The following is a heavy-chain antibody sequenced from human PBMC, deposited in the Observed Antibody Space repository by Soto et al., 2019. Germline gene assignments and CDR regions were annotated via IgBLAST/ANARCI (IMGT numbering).Heavy chain of an antibody. CDR1: GFTFSNHG. Sequence: QVQVVQSGPEVKKPGASVKVSCKVSGFTFSNHGLSWVRQAPGQGLEWMGWISGYNGHTNYAQKFQGRVTVTTDTSTTTGTRTVYTELRSRTSDDTAVYYCARVGGDVDYACGTHRALDYWGQGTLVTVSS. J-gene: IGHJ4*02. D-gene: IGHD3-16*01. V-gene: IGHV1-18*01. CDR3: ARVGGDVDYACGTHRALDY. CDR2: ISGYNGHT.